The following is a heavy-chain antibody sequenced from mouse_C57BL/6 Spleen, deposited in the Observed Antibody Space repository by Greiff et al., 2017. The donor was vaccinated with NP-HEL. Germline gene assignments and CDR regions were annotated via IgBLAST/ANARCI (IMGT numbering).Heavy chain of an antibody. J-gene: IGHJ4*01. CDR2: IDPSDSYT. Sequence: QVQLQQPGAELVMPGASVKLSCKASGYTFTSYWMHWVKQRPGQGLEWIGEIDPSDSYTNYNQKFKGKSTLTVDKSSSTAYMQLSSLTSEDSAVYYCARGGITQYYYAMDYWGQGTSVTVSS. V-gene: IGHV1-69*01. CDR3: ARGGITQYYYAMDY. D-gene: IGHD2-4*01. CDR1: GYTFTSYW.